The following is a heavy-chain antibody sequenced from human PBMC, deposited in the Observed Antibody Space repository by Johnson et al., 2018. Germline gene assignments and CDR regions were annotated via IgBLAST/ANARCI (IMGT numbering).Heavy chain of an antibody. CDR2: VSSDGSTS. CDR3: ACDGTLSGGYGMDG. D-gene: IGHD4-23*01. V-gene: IGHV3-33*05. Sequence: QWVRQAPGKGLDWVAVVSSDGSTSYYADSVKGRFTISRDNSKNTLYLQMNSLRAEDTAVYYCACDGTLSGGYGMDGWGQGTTVTVSS. J-gene: IGHJ6*02.